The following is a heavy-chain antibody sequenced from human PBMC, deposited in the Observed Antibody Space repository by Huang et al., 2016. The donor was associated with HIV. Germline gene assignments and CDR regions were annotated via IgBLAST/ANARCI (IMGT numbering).Heavy chain of an antibody. CDR3: ATLPPVNYGRSGGRVRDY. CDR2: MNPNRGNT. CDR1: GYTFSNYD. J-gene: IGHJ4*02. Sequence: QVQLVQSGAEVKKPGASVKVSCKASGYTFSNYDINWVRQAPGQGIEWMGWMNPNRGNTGYARKCQGRVTMTRSTSISTAYRELSRLRFEDTAVYYCATLPPVNYGRSGGRVRDYWGQGSLVTVSS. D-gene: IGHD2-15*01. V-gene: IGHV1-8*01.